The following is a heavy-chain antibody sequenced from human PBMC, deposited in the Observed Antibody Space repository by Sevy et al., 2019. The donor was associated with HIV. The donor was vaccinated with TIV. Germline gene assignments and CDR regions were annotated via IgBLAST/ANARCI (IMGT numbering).Heavy chain of an antibody. CDR3: VREAANVRYFDY. V-gene: IGHV3-21*01. Sequence: GGSLRLSCAASGFAFSTYSMNWVRQAPGKGLEWVSSISGSGSYIYYADSVQGRVAISRDNAKSSLYLQMNSLRAEDTAAYYCVREAANVRYFDYWGQGTLVTVSS. J-gene: IGHJ4*02. CDR1: GFAFSTYS. CDR2: ISGSGSYI. D-gene: IGHD3-10*02.